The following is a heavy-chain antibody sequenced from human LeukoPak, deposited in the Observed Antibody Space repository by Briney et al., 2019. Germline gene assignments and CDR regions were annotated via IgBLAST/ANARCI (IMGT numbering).Heavy chain of an antibody. Sequence: PSKTLSLTCAVYGGSFSGYYWSWIRQPPGKGLEWIGEINHSGSTNYNPSLKSRVTISVDTSKNQFSLKLSSVTAADTAVYYCARGLSGYYYDSSGYYLKYYFDYWGQGTLVTVSS. V-gene: IGHV4-34*01. J-gene: IGHJ4*02. CDR3: ARGLSGYYYDSSGYYLKYYFDY. CDR2: INHSGST. CDR1: GGSFSGYY. D-gene: IGHD3-22*01.